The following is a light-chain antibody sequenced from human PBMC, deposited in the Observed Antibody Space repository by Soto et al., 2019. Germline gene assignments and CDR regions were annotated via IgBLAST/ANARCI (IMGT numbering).Light chain of an antibody. CDR3: HQYNNWPPYT. Sequence: EIVMTQSPATLSVSPGERATLSCRASQSVSSNLAWYQQKPGQAPRLLIYGASTRATGIPARFSGSGSGTEFTLTISSLQSEDFAVYYCHQYNNWPPYTFVQGTKV. CDR2: GAS. CDR1: QSVSSN. J-gene: IGKJ1*01. V-gene: IGKV3-15*01.